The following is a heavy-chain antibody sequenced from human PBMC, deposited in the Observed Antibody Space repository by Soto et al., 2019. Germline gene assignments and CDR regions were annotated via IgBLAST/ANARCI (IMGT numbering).Heavy chain of an antibody. D-gene: IGHD3-3*01. CDR3: ATTYYDFWSGPNPYYYYGMDV. CDR2: IWYDGSNK. J-gene: IGHJ6*02. Sequence: QTGGSLRLSCAASGFTFSSYGMHWVRQAPGKGLEWVAVIWYDGSNKYYADSVKGRFTISRDNSKNTLYLQMNSLRAEDTAVYYCATTYYDFWSGPNPYYYYGMDVWGQGTTVTVSS. CDR1: GFTFSSYG. V-gene: IGHV3-33*01.